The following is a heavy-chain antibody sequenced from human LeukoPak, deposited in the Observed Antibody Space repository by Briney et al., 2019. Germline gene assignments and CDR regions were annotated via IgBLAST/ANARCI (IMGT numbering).Heavy chain of an antibody. CDR3: AKESFWDSSGCSDY. CDR2: ISGSGGST. J-gene: IGHJ4*02. Sequence: GGSLRLSCAASGFTFTSYAMSWVRQAPGKGLEWVSAISGSGGSTYYADSVKGRFTISRDNSKNTLYLQMNSLRAEDTAVYYCAKESFWDSSGCSDYWGQGTLVTVSS. D-gene: IGHD6-19*01. V-gene: IGHV3-23*01. CDR1: GFTFTSYA.